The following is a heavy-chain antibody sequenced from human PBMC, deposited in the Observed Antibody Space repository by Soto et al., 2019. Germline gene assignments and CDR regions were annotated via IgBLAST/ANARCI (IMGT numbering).Heavy chain of an antibody. CDR2: XSXXGXXX. CDR3: AKLLDYDYYDMGV. CDR1: GFTLSNFA. Sequence: GGSLTLSSAASGFTLSNFATSWVRQASGQGLEXVSXXSXXGXXXXXAXXVKGRFTISRDNSKTTLYLQMNSLRAEDTAQYFCAKLLDYDYYDMGVWGQGTTVTVSS. V-gene: IGHV3-23*01. J-gene: IGHJ6*02.